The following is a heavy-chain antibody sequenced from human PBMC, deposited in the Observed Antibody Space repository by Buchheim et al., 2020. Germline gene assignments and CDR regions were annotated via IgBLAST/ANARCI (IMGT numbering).Heavy chain of an antibody. CDR2: ISGSGSTM. V-gene: IGHV3-48*03. CDR3: AKNSVHGDWPEY. Sequence: EVQLVESGGGLVQPGGSLRLSCAASGFTFSTYDINWVRQAPGKGLEWVSFISGSGSTMYYADSVKGRFTLSRDNSKNTLYLQMNSLRVEDTAVYYCAKNSVHGDWPEYWGQGTL. D-gene: IGHD4-17*01. CDR1: GFTFSTYD. J-gene: IGHJ4*02.